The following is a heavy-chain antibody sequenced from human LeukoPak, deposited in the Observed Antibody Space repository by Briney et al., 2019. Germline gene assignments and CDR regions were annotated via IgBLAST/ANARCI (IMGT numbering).Heavy chain of an antibody. J-gene: IGHJ3*02. Sequence: SETLSLTCAVYGGSFSGYYWSWIRQPPGKGLEWIGYIYYSGSTNYNPSLKSRVTISVDTSKNQFSLKLSSVTAADTAVYYCARGSDYYGSGSYRDHDAFDIWGQGTMVTVSS. V-gene: IGHV4-59*01. CDR1: GGSFSGYY. CDR2: IYYSGST. D-gene: IGHD3-10*01. CDR3: ARGSDYYGSGSYRDHDAFDI.